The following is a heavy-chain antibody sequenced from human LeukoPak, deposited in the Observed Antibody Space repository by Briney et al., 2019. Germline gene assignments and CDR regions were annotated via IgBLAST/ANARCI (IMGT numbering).Heavy chain of an antibody. CDR1: GFTFSRHW. Sequence: GGSLRLSCAPSGFTFSRHWMHWVRQAPGKGLVWISRINSDGSGTNYADFVKGRFTISRDNAKNTVYLQINSLRDEDTAVYYCARICSSTDCLIPDWGQGTLVTVSS. CDR2: INSDGSGT. D-gene: IGHD2-2*01. J-gene: IGHJ4*02. CDR3: ARICSSTDCLIPD. V-gene: IGHV3-74*01.